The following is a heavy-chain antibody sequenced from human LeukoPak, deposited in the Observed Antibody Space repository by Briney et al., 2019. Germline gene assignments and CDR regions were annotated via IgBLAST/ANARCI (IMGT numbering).Heavy chain of an antibody. J-gene: IGHJ6*04. CDR3: ARGSGSPYGMDV. D-gene: IGHD3-10*01. CDR1: GGTFSSYA. Sequence: SVEVSCKASGGTFSSYAISWVRQAPGQGLEWMGGIIPIFGTANYAQKFQGRVTITADESTSTAYMELSSLRSEDTAVYYCARGSGSPYGMDVWGKGTTVTVSS. V-gene: IGHV1-69*13. CDR2: IIPIFGTA.